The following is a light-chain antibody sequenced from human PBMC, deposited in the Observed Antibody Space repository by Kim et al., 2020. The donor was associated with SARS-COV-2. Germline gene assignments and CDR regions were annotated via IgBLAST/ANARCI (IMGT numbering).Light chain of an antibody. CDR1: TSDIGTYTY. Sequence: QSALTQPASVSGSPGQSITISCTGTTSDIGTYTYVSWYQQHPDRAPKVIIYDVTKRPSGVSNRFSGSKSADTASLTISGLQAEDEADYYCSSYTTSNTYVFGPGTKGTVL. CDR3: SSYTTSNTYV. J-gene: IGLJ1*01. V-gene: IGLV2-14*03. CDR2: DVT.